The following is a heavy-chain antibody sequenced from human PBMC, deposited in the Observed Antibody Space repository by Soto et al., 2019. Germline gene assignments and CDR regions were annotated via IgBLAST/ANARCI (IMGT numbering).Heavy chain of an antibody. CDR2: INPSGGST. J-gene: IGHJ5*02. D-gene: IGHD2-2*01. CDR1: GYTFTSYY. Sequence: ASVKVSCKASGYTFTSYYMHWVRQAPGQGLEWMGIINPSGGSTSYAQKFQGRVTMTRDTSTSTVYMELSSLRSEDTAVYYCARDGAIVVVVPAAHNWFDPWGQGTLVTVSS. V-gene: IGHV1-46*01. CDR3: ARDGAIVVVVPAAHNWFDP.